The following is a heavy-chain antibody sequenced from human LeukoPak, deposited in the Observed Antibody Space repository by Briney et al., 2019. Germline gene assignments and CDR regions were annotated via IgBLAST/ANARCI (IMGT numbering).Heavy chain of an antibody. Sequence: ASVKVSCKASGYTFTSYGISWVRQAPGQGLEWMGWISAYNGNTNYAQKLQGRVTMTTDTSTSTAYMELRSLRSDDTAVYYCARDLAWRADLMGPTEDWLDPWGQGTLVTVSS. CDR3: ARDLAWRADLMGPTEDWLDP. V-gene: IGHV1-18*01. D-gene: IGHD1-26*01. J-gene: IGHJ5*02. CDR2: ISAYNGNT. CDR1: GYTFTSYG.